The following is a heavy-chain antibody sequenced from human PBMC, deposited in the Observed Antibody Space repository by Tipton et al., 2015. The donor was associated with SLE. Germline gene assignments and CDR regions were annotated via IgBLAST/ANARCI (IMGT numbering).Heavy chain of an antibody. CDR2: ISRSGGNT. CDR1: GFSFSSYA. CDR3: AKEGRRGDFDS. D-gene: IGHD1-1*01. V-gene: IGHV3-23*01. Sequence: GSLRLSCADSGFSFSSYAMSWVRQAPGKGLEWVSTISRSGGNTDYADSVKGRFTISRDNSKNTLFLQMSSLRAEDTAVYYCAKEGRRGDFDSWGQGTLVTVSS. J-gene: IGHJ4*02.